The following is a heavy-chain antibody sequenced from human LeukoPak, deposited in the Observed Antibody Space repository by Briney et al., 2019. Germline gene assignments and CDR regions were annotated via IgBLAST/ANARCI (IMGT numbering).Heavy chain of an antibody. Sequence: GGSLRLSCAASGFTFSSYAMHWVRQAPGKGLEWVAVISYDGSNKYYADSVKGRFTISRDNSKNTLYLQMNSLRAEDTAVYYCARPSKKAVAGMLYYFDYWGQGTLVTVSS. V-gene: IGHV3-30*01. CDR3: ARPSKKAVAGMLYYFDY. D-gene: IGHD6-19*01. CDR2: ISYDGSNK. CDR1: GFTFSSYA. J-gene: IGHJ4*02.